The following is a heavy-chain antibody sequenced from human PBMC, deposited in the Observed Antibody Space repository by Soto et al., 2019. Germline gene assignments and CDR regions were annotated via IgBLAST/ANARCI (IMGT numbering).Heavy chain of an antibody. V-gene: IGHV4-39*01. Sequence: SETLSLTCTVSGGSINSSSYYWGWIRQPPGKGLEWIGSIYYSGSTYYNPSLKSRVTISVDTSKNQFSLKLSSVTAADTAVYYCARHTLAARLGGIGYWGQGTLVTVSS. CDR1: GGSINSSSYY. D-gene: IGHD6-6*01. CDR3: ARHTLAARLGGIGY. J-gene: IGHJ4*02. CDR2: IYYSGST.